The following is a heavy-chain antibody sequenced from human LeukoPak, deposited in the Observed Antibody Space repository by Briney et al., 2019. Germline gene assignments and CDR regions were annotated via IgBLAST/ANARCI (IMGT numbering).Heavy chain of an antibody. Sequence: GASVKVSCKASGYTFTSYDINWVRQATGQGLEWMGWMNPNSGNTGYAQKFQGRVTMTRNTSISTAYMELSSLRSEDTAVYYCARDPYYDYVWGSYRYYYYYGMDVWGQGTTVTVSS. CDR2: MNPNSGNT. J-gene: IGHJ6*02. CDR3: ARDPYYDYVWGSYRYYYYYGMDV. D-gene: IGHD3-16*02. V-gene: IGHV1-8*01. CDR1: GYTFTSYD.